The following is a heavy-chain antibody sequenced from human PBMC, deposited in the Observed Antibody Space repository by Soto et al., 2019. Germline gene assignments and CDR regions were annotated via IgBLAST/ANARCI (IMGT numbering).Heavy chain of an antibody. D-gene: IGHD5-12*01. V-gene: IGHV1-58*02. CDR2: IVVGSGNT. CDR3: AAEITWISPPGFDP. CDR1: GYTFTSYG. Sequence: GASVKVSCKASGYTFTSYGISWVRQAPGQGLEWIGWIVVGSGNTNYAQKFQERVTITRDMSTSTAYMELSSLRSEDTAVYYCAAEITWISPPGFDPWGQGTLVTSPQ. J-gene: IGHJ5*02.